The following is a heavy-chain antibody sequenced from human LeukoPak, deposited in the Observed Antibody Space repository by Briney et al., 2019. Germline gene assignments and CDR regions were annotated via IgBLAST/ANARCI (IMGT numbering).Heavy chain of an antibody. J-gene: IGHJ4*02. V-gene: IGHV3-53*01. CDR2: IYSGGST. CDR3: ARGPSRGWGGYSGYYFDY. Sequence: QTGGSLRLSCAASGFTVSSNYMSWVRQAPGKGLEWVSVIYSGGSTYYADSVKGRFTISRDNSKNTLYLQMNSLRAEDTAVYYCARGPSRGWGGYSGYYFDYWGQGTLVTVSS. CDR1: GFTVSSNY. D-gene: IGHD1-26*01.